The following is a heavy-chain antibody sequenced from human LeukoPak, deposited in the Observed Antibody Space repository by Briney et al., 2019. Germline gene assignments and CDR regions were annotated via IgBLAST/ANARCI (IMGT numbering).Heavy chain of an antibody. D-gene: IGHD3-16*01. CDR1: GFTFDDYA. Sequence: PGGSLRLSCAASGFTFDDYAMHWVRQAPGKGLEWVSGISWNSGSIGYADSVKGRFTISRDNAKNSLYLQMNSLRAEDTAVYYCAETFRHWGQGTLVTVSS. V-gene: IGHV3-9*01. J-gene: IGHJ4*02. CDR2: ISWNSGSI. CDR3: AETFRH.